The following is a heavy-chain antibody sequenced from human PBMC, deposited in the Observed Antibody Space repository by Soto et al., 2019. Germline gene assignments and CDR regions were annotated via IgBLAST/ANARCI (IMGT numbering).Heavy chain of an antibody. D-gene: IGHD2-2*01. CDR2: INPNSGGT. Sequence: ASVKVSCKSSGYTFTGYYMHCVRQAPGQGLEWMGWINPNSGGTNYAQKFQGWVTMTRDTSISTAYMELSRLRSDDTAVYYCARGDIVVVPAAMGVEYYYYGMDVWGQGTTVTVSS. J-gene: IGHJ6*02. CDR1: GYTFTGYY. V-gene: IGHV1-2*04. CDR3: ARGDIVVVPAAMGVEYYYYGMDV.